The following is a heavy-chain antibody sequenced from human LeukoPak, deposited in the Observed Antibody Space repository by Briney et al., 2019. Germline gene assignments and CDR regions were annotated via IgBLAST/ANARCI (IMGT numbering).Heavy chain of an antibody. CDR1: GFTFSNYW. J-gene: IGHJ4*02. CDR3: ARDLAWGGY. V-gene: IGHV3-7*01. Sequence: GGSLRLSCAASGFTFSNYWMSWVRQAPGKGLEWVANIKQDGSEKYYVDSVKGRFTISRDNAKNSLYLQMDSLRAEDTAVYYCARDLAWGGYWGQGTLVTVSS. D-gene: IGHD7-27*01. CDR2: IKQDGSEK.